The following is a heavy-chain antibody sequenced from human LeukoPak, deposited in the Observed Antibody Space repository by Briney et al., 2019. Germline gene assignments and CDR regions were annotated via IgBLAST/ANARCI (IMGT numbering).Heavy chain of an antibody. CDR2: IYTSGST. V-gene: IGHV4-61*02. CDR3: ARLRIAAGIGNRYFDY. D-gene: IGHD6-13*01. Sequence: ASETLSLTCTVSDDSISSGSYYWSWIRQPAGKGLEWIGRIYTSGSTNYNPSLKSRVTISVDTSKNQFSLKLSSVTAADTAVYYCARLRIAAGIGNRYFDYWGQGTLVTVSS. J-gene: IGHJ4*02. CDR1: DDSISSGSYY.